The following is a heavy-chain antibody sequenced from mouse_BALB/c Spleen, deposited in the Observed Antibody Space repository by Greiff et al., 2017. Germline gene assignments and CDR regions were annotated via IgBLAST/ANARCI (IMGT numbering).Heavy chain of an antibody. CDR1: GYTFTDYY. CDR2: VNPYNGGT. Sequence: EVQLQQSGPELVKPGASVKMSCKASGYTFTDYYMDWVKQSHGESFEWIGRVNPYNGGTSYNQKFKGKATLTVDKSSSTAYMELNSLTSEDSAVYYCARGIGTGFAYWGQGTLVTVSA. J-gene: IGHJ3*01. V-gene: IGHV1-19*01. D-gene: IGHD4-1*01. CDR3: ARGIGTGFAY.